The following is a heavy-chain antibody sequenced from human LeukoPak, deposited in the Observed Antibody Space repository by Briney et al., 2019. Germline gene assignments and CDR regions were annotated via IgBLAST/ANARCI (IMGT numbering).Heavy chain of an antibody. D-gene: IGHD3-22*01. J-gene: IGHJ4*02. CDR2: IKQDGSEK. CDR1: GFTFSNYW. Sequence: GGSLRLSCAASGFTFSNYWMSWVRQAPGEGLEWVANIKQDGSEKYYVESVKGRFTISRDNAKNSLYLQMNSLRAEDTAVYYCARLRGGYYYDYWGQGTLVTVSS. V-gene: IGHV3-7*01. CDR3: ARLRGGYYYDY.